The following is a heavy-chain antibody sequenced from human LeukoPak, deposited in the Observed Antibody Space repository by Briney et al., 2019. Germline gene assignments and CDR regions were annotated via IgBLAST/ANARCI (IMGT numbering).Heavy chain of an antibody. CDR3: ARDGSGTENDY. CDR2: INHSGST. J-gene: IGHJ4*02. Sequence: SETLSLTCAVYGGSSSGYFWTWIRQPPGKGLEWIGEINHSGSTNYNPSLKSRVTISVDMSKNQFSLKLSSVTAADTAVYYCARDGSGTENDYWGQGTLVTVSS. V-gene: IGHV4-34*01. CDR1: GGSSSGYF. D-gene: IGHD3-10*01.